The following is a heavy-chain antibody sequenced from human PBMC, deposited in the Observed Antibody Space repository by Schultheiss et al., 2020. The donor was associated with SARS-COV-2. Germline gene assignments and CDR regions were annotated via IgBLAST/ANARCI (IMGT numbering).Heavy chain of an antibody. CDR3: AKASRSGWYYFDY. D-gene: IGHD6-19*01. Sequence: GESLKISCAASGFTVSSNYMSWVRQAPGKGLEWVSAISGSGGSTYYADSVKGRFTISRDNSKNTLYLQMNSLRAEDTAVYYCAKASRSGWYYFDYWGQGTLVTVSS. CDR1: GFTVSSNY. CDR2: ISGSGGST. V-gene: IGHV3-23*01. J-gene: IGHJ4*02.